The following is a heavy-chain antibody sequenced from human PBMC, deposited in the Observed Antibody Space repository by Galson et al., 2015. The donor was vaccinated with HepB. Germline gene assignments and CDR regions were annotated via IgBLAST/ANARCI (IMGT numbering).Heavy chain of an antibody. CDR3: ARDQDPNLRLRFLTPGDY. CDR1: GFTFSTYG. J-gene: IGHJ4*02. Sequence: SLRLSCAASGFTFSTYGMHWVRQAPGKGLEWVAVIWYDGTNKYYSDSVKGRFTISRANSRNTLYLQMNSLRVEDTAVYYCARDQDPNLRLRFLTPGDYWGQGILVTVSS. D-gene: IGHD3-3*01. CDR2: IWYDGTNK. V-gene: IGHV3-33*01.